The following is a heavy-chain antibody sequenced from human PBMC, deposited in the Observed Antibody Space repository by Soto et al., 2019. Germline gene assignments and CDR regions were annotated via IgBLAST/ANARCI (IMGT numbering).Heavy chain of an antibody. Sequence: QVQLVQSGAEVKKPGASVKVSCKASGYTFTSYGISWVRQAPGQGLEWMGWINAYNGNTNYAQKLQGRVTMTTETSTSTDYMELRRLRYDEPAVYYCARDAPPFGYWGQGTLVTVSS. D-gene: IGHD3-10*01. J-gene: IGHJ4*02. CDR2: INAYNGNT. CDR3: ARDAPPFGY. CDR1: GYTFTSYG. V-gene: IGHV1-18*01.